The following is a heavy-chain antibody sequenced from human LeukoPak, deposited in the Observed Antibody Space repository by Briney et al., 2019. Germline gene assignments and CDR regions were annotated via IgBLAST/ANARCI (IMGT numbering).Heavy chain of an antibody. J-gene: IGHJ5*02. CDR2: ISVSGGST. CDR1: GFSFSSYA. Sequence: GGSLRLSCAASGFSFSSYAMSWVRQAPGKGPEWVSGISVSGGSTYYADSVKGRFIISRDNPRNTLYLQMNILRTEDTAVYYCAKEGTPHVSTWYDLWGQGTQVIVSS. CDR3: AKEGTPHVSTWYDL. V-gene: IGHV3-23*01. D-gene: IGHD3-10*01.